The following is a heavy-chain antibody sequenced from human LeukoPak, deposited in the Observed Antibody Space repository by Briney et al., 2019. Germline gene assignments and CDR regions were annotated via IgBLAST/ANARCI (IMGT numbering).Heavy chain of an antibody. D-gene: IGHD1-14*01. CDR2: ISSSSSYI. CDR3: ARDPGAVRSY. CDR1: GFTVSTNY. Sequence: GGSLRLSCAASGFTVSTNYMNWVRQAPGKGLEWVSSISSSSSYIYYADSVKGRFTISRDNAKNSLYLQMNSLRAEDTAVYYCARDPGAVRSYWGQGTLVTVSS. J-gene: IGHJ4*02. V-gene: IGHV3-21*01.